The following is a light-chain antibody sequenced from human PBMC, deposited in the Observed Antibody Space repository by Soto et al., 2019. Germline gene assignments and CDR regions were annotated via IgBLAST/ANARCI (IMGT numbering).Light chain of an antibody. V-gene: IGKV3-20*01. J-gene: IGKJ1*01. Sequence: EIVLTQSPVSQSLSPGEGSTLSCRASQSVSSSFFAWYHKKPGQAPSLLIYGASRRATGVPDRFSGSGSGTYFTISSSRLEHDDFAVYYCQQYESPGTFGQGTKVEIK. CDR1: QSVSSSF. CDR2: GAS. CDR3: QQYESPGT.